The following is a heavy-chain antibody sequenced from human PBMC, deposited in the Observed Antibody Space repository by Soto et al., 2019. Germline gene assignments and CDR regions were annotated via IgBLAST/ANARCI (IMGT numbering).Heavy chain of an antibody. CDR2: ISAYNGNT. CDR3: ARLRLEPNYYYGMDV. CDR1: GYTFTSYG. J-gene: IGHJ6*02. Sequence: QVQLVQSGAEVKKPGASVKVSCKASGYTFTSYGISWVRQAPGQGLEWMGWISAYNGNTNNAQKLQGRVTMTTDTSTXTAYMELRSLRSDDTAVYYCARLRLEPNYYYGMDVWGQGTTVTVSS. D-gene: IGHD1-1*01. V-gene: IGHV1-18*01.